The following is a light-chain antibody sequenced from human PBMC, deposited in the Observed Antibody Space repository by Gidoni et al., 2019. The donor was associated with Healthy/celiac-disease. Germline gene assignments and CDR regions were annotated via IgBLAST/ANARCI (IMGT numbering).Light chain of an antibody. CDR2: AAS. CDR3: QQSYSTPVT. V-gene: IGKV1-39*01. CDR1: QSISSY. J-gene: IGKJ3*01. Sequence: IQMTQSPPSLSASVGDRVTITCRASQSISSYLNWYQQKPGKAPKLLIYAASSLQSGVPSRFSGSESGTDFTLTISSLQPEDFATYYCQQSYSTPVTFGPGTKVDIK.